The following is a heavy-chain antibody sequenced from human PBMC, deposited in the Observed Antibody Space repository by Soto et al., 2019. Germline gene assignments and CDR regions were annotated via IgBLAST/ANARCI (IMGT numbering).Heavy chain of an antibody. Sequence: SETLSLTCAVSGGSISSGNWWSWVRQPPGEGLEWIGEIFQTKSINYNPSLESRVTISMDESKNQFSLKVTSVTAADTAVYFCARHIAVSGMRGFDYWGQGTLVTVSS. CDR2: IFQTKSI. CDR1: GGSISSGNW. D-gene: IGHD6-19*01. J-gene: IGHJ4*02. V-gene: IGHV4-4*02. CDR3: ARHIAVSGMRGFDY.